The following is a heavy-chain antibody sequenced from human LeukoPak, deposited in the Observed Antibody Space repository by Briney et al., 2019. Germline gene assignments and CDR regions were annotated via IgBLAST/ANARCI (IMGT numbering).Heavy chain of an antibody. J-gene: IGHJ4*02. CDR2: INTNTGNP. CDR1: GYTFTSYA. CDR3: ARDLITMVRGATPVGY. D-gene: IGHD3-10*01. Sequence: WASVKVSCKASGYTFTSYAMNWVRQAPGQGLEWMGWINTNTGNPTYAQGFTGRFVFSLDTSVSTAYLQISSLKAEDTAVYYCARDLITMVRGATPVGYWGQGTLVTVSS. V-gene: IGHV7-4-1*02.